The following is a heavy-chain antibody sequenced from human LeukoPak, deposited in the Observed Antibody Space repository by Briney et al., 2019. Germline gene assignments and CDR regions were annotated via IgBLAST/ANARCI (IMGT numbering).Heavy chain of an antibody. D-gene: IGHD6-19*01. CDR3: ARDPAGYSSGWYLFDY. J-gene: IGHJ4*02. CDR1: GFTFSSYA. Sequence: GGSLRLSCAASGFTFSSYAMSWVRQAPGKGLEWVAVIWNDGRNEYYADSVKGRFTISRDNSKNTLYLQMNSLRVEDTAVYYCARDPAGYSSGWYLFDYWGQGTLVTVSS. CDR2: IWNDGRNE. V-gene: IGHV3-33*08.